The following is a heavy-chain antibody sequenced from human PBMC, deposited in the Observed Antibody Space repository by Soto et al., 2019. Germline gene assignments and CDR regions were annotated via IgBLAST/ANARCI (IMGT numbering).Heavy chain of an antibody. V-gene: IGHV3-33*01. J-gene: IGHJ6*02. D-gene: IGHD5-18*01. CDR1: GFTFSSYG. CDR2: IWYDGSNK. CDR3: ARHQGTAMVIYYYYGMDV. Sequence: QVQLVESGGGVVQPGRSLRLSCAASGFTFSSYGMNWVRQAPGKGLEWVAVIWYDGSNKYYADSVKGRFTISRDNSKNPLYLQMNSLRAEDTAVYYCARHQGTAMVIYYYYGMDVWGQGTTVTVSS.